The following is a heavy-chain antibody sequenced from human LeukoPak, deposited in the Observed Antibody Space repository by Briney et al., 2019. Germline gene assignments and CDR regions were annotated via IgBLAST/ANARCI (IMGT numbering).Heavy chain of an antibody. CDR2: LYYSGST. Sequence: MPSETLSLTCTVSGGSISSYYWSWIRQPPGKGLEWIGYLYYSGSTNYNPSLKSRVTISVDTSKNQFSLKLSSVTAADTAVYYCARGVTYYYDSSGYFNWFDPWGQGTLVTVSS. J-gene: IGHJ5*02. V-gene: IGHV4-59*01. CDR1: GGSISSYY. CDR3: ARGVTYYYDSSGYFNWFDP. D-gene: IGHD3-22*01.